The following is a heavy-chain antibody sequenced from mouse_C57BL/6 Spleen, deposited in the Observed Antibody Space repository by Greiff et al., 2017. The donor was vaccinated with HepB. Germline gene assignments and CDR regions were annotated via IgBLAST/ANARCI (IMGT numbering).Heavy chain of an antibody. CDR3: AGRDGRSGWYFDV. V-gene: IGHV1-82*01. Sequence: QVQLQQSGPELVKPGASVKISCKASGYAFSSSWMNWVKQRPGKGLEWIGRIYPGDGDTNYNGKFKGKATLTADKSSSTAYMQLSSLTSEDSAVYFCAGRDGRSGWYFDVWGTGTTVTVSS. D-gene: IGHD1-1*01. CDR1: GYAFSSSW. CDR2: IYPGDGDT. J-gene: IGHJ1*03.